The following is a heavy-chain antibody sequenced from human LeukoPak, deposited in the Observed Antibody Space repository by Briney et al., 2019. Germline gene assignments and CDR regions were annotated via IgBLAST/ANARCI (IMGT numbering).Heavy chain of an antibody. D-gene: IGHD6-19*01. J-gene: IGHJ4*02. CDR3: AGLLHSGWYKIDY. V-gene: IGHV4-34*01. CDR1: CGSFSGYY. CDR2: INHSGST. Sequence: SESLSLTCAVYCGSFSGYYWIWVRQPPGKGVEWIGEINHSGSTNYNPSRKSRVTISVDTSKNQFSLKLSSVTAADTAVYYCAGLLHSGWYKIDYWGQGTLVTVSS.